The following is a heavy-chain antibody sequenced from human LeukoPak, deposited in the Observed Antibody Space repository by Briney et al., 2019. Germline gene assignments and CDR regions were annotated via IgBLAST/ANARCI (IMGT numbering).Heavy chain of an antibody. D-gene: IGHD3-22*01. J-gene: IGHJ4*02. CDR1: GGTFSSYA. CDR2: IIPIFGTA. V-gene: IGHV1-69*13. Sequence: ASVRVSCKASGGTFSSYAIMGVPQAPGQGLEWMGGIIPIFGTANYAQKFQGRVTITADESTSTAYMELSSLRSEDTAVYYCASYAEPYYYDSSGYYSLGYWGQGTLVTVSS. CDR3: ASYAEPYYYDSSGYYSLGY.